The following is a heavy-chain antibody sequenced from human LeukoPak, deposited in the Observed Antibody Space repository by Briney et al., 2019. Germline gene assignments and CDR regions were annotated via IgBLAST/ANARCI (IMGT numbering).Heavy chain of an antibody. CDR1: GFTFSSYA. Sequence: GGSLRLSCSASGFTFSSYAMHWVREAPGKGLEYVSAISSNGGSTYYADSVKGRFTISRDNSKNTLYLQMSSLRAEDTAVYYCVKDIREAAGGGYFDYWGQGTLVTVSS. D-gene: IGHD6-13*01. CDR2: ISSNGGST. J-gene: IGHJ4*02. V-gene: IGHV3-64D*06. CDR3: VKDIREAAGGGYFDY.